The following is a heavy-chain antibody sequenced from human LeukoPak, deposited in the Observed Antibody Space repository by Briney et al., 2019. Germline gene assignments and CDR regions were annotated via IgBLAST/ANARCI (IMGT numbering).Heavy chain of an antibody. Sequence: ASVKVSCKASGYTFANYYMYWVRQAPGQGLEWMGAIDPNGGRTSYAQKFQDRVTMTRDTSTTTVYMDLSSLRSEDAAVYYCARGSYISGQRGPNDCWGQGTLVTVSP. CDR2: IDPNGGRT. CDR3: ARGSYISGQRGPNDC. J-gene: IGHJ4*02. D-gene: IGHD6-19*01. CDR1: GYTFANYY. V-gene: IGHV1-46*01.